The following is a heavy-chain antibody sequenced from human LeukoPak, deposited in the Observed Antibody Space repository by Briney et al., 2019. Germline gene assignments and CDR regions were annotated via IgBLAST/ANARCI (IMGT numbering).Heavy chain of an antibody. D-gene: IGHD6-19*01. J-gene: IGHJ6*02. CDR1: GYTFTSYG. CDR2: ISAYNGNT. CDR3: ARRYSSGWRTNYYYYGMDV. Sequence: ASVKVSCKASGYTFTSYGISWVRQAPGQGLEWMGWISAYNGNTNYAQKLQGRVTMTTDTSTSTAYMELSSLRSEDTAVYYCARRYSSGWRTNYYYYGMDVWGQGTTVTVSS. V-gene: IGHV1-18*01.